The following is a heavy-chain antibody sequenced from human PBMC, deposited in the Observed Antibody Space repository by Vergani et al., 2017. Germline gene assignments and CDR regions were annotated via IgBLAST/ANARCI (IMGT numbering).Heavy chain of an antibody. CDR2: FDPEDGET. Sequence: QVPLVQYGAEVKKPGASVKVSCKVSGYTLTELSMHWVRQAPGKGLEWMGGFDPEDGETIYAQKFQGRGTMTEDTSTDTAYMELSSLRSEDPAVYYCATASGGATHFDYWGQGTLVTVSS. CDR1: GYTLTELS. J-gene: IGHJ4*02. D-gene: IGHD1-26*01. V-gene: IGHV1-24*01. CDR3: ATASGGATHFDY.